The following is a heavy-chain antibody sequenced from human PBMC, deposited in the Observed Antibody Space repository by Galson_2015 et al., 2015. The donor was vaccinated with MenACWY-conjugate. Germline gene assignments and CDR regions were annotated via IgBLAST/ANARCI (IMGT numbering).Heavy chain of an antibody. CDR2: IYWDDDK. CDR1: GFSVTTRGVG. Sequence: PALVKPTQTLTLTCTFSGFSVTTRGVGVGWIRQPPGKALEWLALIYWDDDKRYSPSLKSRLTITKDTSKNQVVLTMTNMDSVDTATYDCAHRRPGYSSTWWGFFDYWGRGTLVTVSS. CDR3: AHRRPGYSSTWWGFFDY. V-gene: IGHV2-5*02. J-gene: IGHJ4*02. D-gene: IGHD6-13*01.